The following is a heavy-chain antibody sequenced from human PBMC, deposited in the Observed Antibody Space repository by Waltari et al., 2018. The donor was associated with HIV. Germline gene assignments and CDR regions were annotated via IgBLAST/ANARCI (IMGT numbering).Heavy chain of an antibody. Sequence: QLHLQESGPGLVKPSETLSPTCSVSGASISSSSYYWSWIRQPPGKGLEWIGAIYYSGTAYYNPSVKSRVRASLDASKNELSLKLTSVTATDTALYYWSRLRFHSLYYFDSWGPGILVTVSS. CDR1: GASISSSSYY. D-gene: IGHD4-17*01. V-gene: IGHV4-39*01. CDR3: SRLRFHSLYYFDS. CDR2: IYYSGTA. J-gene: IGHJ4*02.